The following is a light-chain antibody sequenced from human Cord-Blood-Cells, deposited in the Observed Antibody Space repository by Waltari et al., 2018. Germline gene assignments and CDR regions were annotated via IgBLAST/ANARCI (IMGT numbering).Light chain of an antibody. CDR1: SSDVGGYNY. J-gene: IGLJ2*01. CDR2: DVS. V-gene: IGLV2-14*01. Sequence: QSALTQPASVSGPPGQSITISCTGTSSDVGGYNYVSWYQQHPGKAPKLMIYDVSQRPSGVSNRFSGSKSGNTASLTISGLQAEDEADYYCSSYTSSPVFGGGTKLTVL. CDR3: SSYTSSPV.